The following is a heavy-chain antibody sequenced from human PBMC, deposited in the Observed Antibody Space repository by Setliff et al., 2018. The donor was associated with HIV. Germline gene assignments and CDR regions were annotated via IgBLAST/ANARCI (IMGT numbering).Heavy chain of an antibody. V-gene: IGHV3-49*04. Sequence: PGGSLRLSCETPGFTFGDYVMNWVRQAPGKGLEFVGAIRREGTTEYAGSVKDRFIVSRDDSKGIAYLQLNSLQNEDTAVYYCASASLPRITMVRGVISPDDAFDIWGQGTMVTVSS. D-gene: IGHD3-10*01. CDR3: ASASLPRITMVRGVISPDDAFDI. J-gene: IGHJ3*02. CDR1: GFTFGDYV. CDR2: IRREGTT.